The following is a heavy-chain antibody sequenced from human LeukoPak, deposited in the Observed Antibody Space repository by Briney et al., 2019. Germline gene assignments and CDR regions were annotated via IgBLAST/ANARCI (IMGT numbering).Heavy chain of an antibody. D-gene: IGHD2-2*01. J-gene: IGHJ5*02. CDR2: IYYSGST. Sequence: SETLSLTCTVSGGSISSSSYYWGWIRQPPGRGLEWIGSIYYSGSTYYNPSLKSRVTISVDTSKNQFSLELSSVTAADTAVYYCARHEGYCSSTSCSPYNWFDPWGQGTLVTVSS. V-gene: IGHV4-39*01. CDR1: GGSISSSSYY. CDR3: ARHEGYCSSTSCSPYNWFDP.